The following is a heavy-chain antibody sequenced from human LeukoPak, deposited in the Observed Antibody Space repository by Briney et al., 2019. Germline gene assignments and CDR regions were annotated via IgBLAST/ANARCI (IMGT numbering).Heavy chain of an antibody. CDR3: ARDPPRAAWVFDY. Sequence: KAGGSLRLSCAASGFTFSNYAVRWVRQAEGEAMGWVSAIPSGGGTTYYPGSVKGRFTISRDNSKNTLYLQMNSLRAEDTAVYYCARDPPRAAWVFDYWGQGTLVSVSS. V-gene: IGHV3-23*01. J-gene: IGHJ4*02. CDR1: GFTFSNYA. D-gene: IGHD6-25*01. CDR2: IPSGGGTT.